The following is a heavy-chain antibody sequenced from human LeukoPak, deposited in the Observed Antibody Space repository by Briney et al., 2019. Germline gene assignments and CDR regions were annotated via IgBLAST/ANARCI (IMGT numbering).Heavy chain of an antibody. Sequence: PSETLSLTCTVSGGSISSYYWNWIRQPPGKGLEWIGYIYYSGSTNYNPSLKSRVTISIDTSKNQFSLKLSSVTAADTAVYYCARGYYYGSGSYPTYYYYYMDVWGKGTTVTISS. V-gene: IGHV4-59*01. CDR1: GGSISSYY. D-gene: IGHD3-10*01. J-gene: IGHJ6*03. CDR2: IYYSGST. CDR3: ARGYYYGSGSYPTYYYYYMDV.